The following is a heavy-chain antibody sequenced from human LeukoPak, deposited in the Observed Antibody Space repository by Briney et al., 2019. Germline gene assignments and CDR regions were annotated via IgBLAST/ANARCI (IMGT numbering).Heavy chain of an antibody. CDR1: GYTFTGYY. J-gene: IGHJ5*02. V-gene: IGHV1-2*02. CDR3: ASERGWQP. Sequence: GASVKVSCKASGYTFTGYYMHWVRQAPGQGLEWMGWINPNSGGTNYAQKFQGRVTITADKSTSTAYMELSSLRSEDTAVYYCASERGWQPWGQGTLVTVSS. D-gene: IGHD5-24*01. CDR2: INPNSGGT.